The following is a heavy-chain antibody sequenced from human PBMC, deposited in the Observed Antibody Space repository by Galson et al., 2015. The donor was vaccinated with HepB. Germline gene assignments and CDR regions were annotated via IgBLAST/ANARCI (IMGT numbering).Heavy chain of an antibody. Sequence: SVKVSCKASGYTFTSYYMHWVRQAPGQGLEWMGIINPSGGSTSYAQKLQGRVTMTRDTSTGTVYMELSSLRSEDTAVYYCARWAPYCSGGSCSHFDYWGQGTLVTVSS. D-gene: IGHD2-15*01. CDR1: GYTFTSYY. CDR2: INPSGGST. J-gene: IGHJ4*02. V-gene: IGHV1-46*04. CDR3: ARWAPYCSGGSCSHFDY.